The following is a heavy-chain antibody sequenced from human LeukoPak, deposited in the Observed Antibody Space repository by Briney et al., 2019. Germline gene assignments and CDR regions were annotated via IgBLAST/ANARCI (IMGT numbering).Heavy chain of an antibody. CDR1: GGTFSSYA. CDR2: IIPIFGTA. CDR3: ARARCSSCSFEY. D-gene: IGHD6-13*01. Sequence: AASVKVSCKASGGTFSSYAISWVRQAPGQGLEWMGRIIPIFGTANYAQKFQGRVTITADKSTSTAYMELSSLRSEDTAVYYCARARCSSCSFEYWGQGILVTVSS. J-gene: IGHJ4*02. V-gene: IGHV1-69*06.